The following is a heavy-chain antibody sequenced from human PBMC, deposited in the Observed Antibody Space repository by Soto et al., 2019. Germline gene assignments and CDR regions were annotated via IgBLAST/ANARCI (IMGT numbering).Heavy chain of an antibody. J-gene: IGHJ4*02. D-gene: IGHD2-2*01. CDR1: GYTFSDYG. CDR3: ARGFIPENY. V-gene: IGHV1-18*01. Sequence: QVHLVQSEGEVKKPGASVKVSCKTSGYTFSDYGVSWVRQAPGQGLEWMGWINTYNGNTKYEHKFQGRVTLTTDASTRTVFLELTSLKFDDADVYYCARGFIPENYWGQGTRVTVSS. CDR2: INTYNGNT.